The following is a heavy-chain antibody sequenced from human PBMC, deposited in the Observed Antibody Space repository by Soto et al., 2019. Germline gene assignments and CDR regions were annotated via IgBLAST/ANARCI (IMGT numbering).Heavy chain of an antibody. CDR3: ARERGSGSHSTSHFDY. D-gene: IGHD3-10*01. Sequence: SVKVSCKASGGTFSSYAISWVRQAPGQGLEWMGGIIPIFGTANYAQKFQGRVTITADESTSTAYMELSSLRSEDTAVYYCARERGSGSHSTSHFDYWGQGTLVTVSS. CDR2: IIPIFGTA. J-gene: IGHJ4*02. V-gene: IGHV1-69*13. CDR1: GGTFSSYA.